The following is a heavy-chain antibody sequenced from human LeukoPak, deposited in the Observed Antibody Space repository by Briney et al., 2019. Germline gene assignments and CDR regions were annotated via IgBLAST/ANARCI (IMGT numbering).Heavy chain of an antibody. V-gene: IGHV3-9*01. CDR3: TNSWGC. D-gene: IGHD3-16*01. J-gene: IGHJ4*02. CDR2: ISWNSGSI. CDR1: GFTFDDYA. Sequence: GGSLRLSCAASGFTFDDYAMHWVRQAPGKGLEWVSGISWNSGSIGYADSVKGRFTISRDNAKSSLYLQMNSLRAEDTAVYYCTNSWGCWGQGTLVTVSS.